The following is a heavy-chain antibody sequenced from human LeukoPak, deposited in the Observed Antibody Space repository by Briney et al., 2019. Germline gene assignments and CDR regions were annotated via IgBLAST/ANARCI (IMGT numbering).Heavy chain of an antibody. D-gene: IGHD5-24*01. V-gene: IGHV4-38-2*02. CDR2: IYHSGST. CDR3: ARMLRMAPPFDY. CDR1: GYSISSGYY. J-gene: IGHJ4*02. Sequence: PSETLSLTCTVSGYSISSGYYWGWIRQPPGKGQEWIGSIYHSGSTYYNPSLKSRVTISVDTSKNQFSLKLSSVTAADTAVYYCARMLRMAPPFDYWGQGTLVTVSS.